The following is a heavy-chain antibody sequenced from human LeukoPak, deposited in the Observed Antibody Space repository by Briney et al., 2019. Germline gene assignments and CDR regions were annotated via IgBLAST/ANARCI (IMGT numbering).Heavy chain of an antibody. V-gene: IGHV3-23*01. J-gene: IGHJ4*02. CDR3: ARREPHPFDY. CDR2: ISESGGST. CDR1: GFTFGNYA. Sequence: EPGGSLRLSCAASGFTFGNYAMSWVRQAPGKGLEWVSTISESGGSTYYADSVKGRFTISRDNSKNTLYLQMNSLRAEDTAVYYCARREPHPFDYWGQGTLVTVSS.